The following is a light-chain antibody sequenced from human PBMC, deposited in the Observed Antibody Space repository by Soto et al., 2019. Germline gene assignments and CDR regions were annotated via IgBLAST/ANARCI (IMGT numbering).Light chain of an antibody. V-gene: IGLV2-8*01. J-gene: IGLJ1*01. Sequence: QSALTQPPSPSGSPGQSVTISCTGTSSDVCGYNYVSWYQQHPGKAPKLMIYEVSKRPSGVPDRFSGSKSGNTASLTVSGLQAEDEADYYCSSYAGSNNLRYVFGTGTKVTVL. CDR2: EVS. CDR3: SSYAGSNNLRYV. CDR1: SSDVCGYNY.